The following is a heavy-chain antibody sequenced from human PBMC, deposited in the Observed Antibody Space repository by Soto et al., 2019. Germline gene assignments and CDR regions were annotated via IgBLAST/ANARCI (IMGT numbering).Heavy chain of an antibody. CDR3: AQPMTGPTPFAY. J-gene: IGHJ4*02. V-gene: IGHV1-2*04. D-gene: IGHD3-9*01. CDR2: INPNSGDT. CDR1: GYIFTGDY. Sequence: VSVKGSGNASGYIFTGDYIPWVRPAPGQVPECMVCINPNSGDTNYTQKFQGWVTMTRDTSISTAYMEVRRLRSDDTAVYYCAQPMTGPTPFAYWGQGTLVPVSS.